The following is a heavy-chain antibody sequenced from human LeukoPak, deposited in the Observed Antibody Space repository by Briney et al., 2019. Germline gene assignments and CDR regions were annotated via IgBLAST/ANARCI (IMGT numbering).Heavy chain of an antibody. CDR2: IKQDGSEK. CDR3: AKDLRKYGSGSYYKDY. D-gene: IGHD3-10*01. J-gene: IGHJ4*02. Sequence: PGGSLRLSCAVSGFTFSDYYMSWIRQAPGKGLEWVANIKQDGSEKYYVDSVKGRFTISRDNAKNSLYLQMNSLRAEDTGVYYCAKDLRKYGSGSYYKDYWGQGTLVTVSS. CDR1: GFTFSDYY. V-gene: IGHV3-7*01.